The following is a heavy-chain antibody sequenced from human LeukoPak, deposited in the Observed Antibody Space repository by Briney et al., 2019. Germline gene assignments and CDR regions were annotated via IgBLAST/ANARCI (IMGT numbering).Heavy chain of an antibody. CDR2: IYWDDDK. D-gene: IGHD1-26*01. CDR1: GFSLSTSGVG. CDR3: THRRGVGPTAYYFDY. J-gene: IGHJ4*02. Sequence: KESGPTLVKPTQTLTLTCTFSGFSLSTSGVGVGWIRQPPGKALEWLALIYWDDDKRYSPSLKSRLTITKDTSKNQAVLTMTNMDPVDTGTYYCTHRRGVGPTAYYFDYWGQGTLVTVSS. V-gene: IGHV2-5*02.